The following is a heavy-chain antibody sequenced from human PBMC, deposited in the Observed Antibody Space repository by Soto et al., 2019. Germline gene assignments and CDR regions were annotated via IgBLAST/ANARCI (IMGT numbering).Heavy chain of an antibody. CDR2: ISSSSSTI. V-gene: IGHV3-48*02. J-gene: IGHJ4*02. Sequence: PGGSLRLSCAASGITFSNYWMTWVRQAPGKGLEWVSYISSSSSTIYYADSVKGRFTISRDNAKNSLYLQMNSLRDEDTAVYYCARYSFVLVPAATISPFFDYWGQGTLVTVSS. D-gene: IGHD2-2*01. CDR3: ARYSFVLVPAATISPFFDY. CDR1: GITFSNYW.